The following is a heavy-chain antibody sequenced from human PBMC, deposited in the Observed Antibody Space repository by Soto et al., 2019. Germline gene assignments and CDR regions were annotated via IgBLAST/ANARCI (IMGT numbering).Heavy chain of an antibody. CDR3: AGYTRPGGGGNYYYYGMDV. J-gene: IGHJ6*02. D-gene: IGHD6-13*01. V-gene: IGHV3-33*01. CDR2: IWYDGSNK. Sequence: QVQLVESGGGVVQPGRSLRLSCAASGFTFSSYGMHWVRQAPGKGLEWVAVIWYDGSNKYYADSVKGRFTISRDNSKNTLDLQMKSLRAEDPAVFYWAGYTRPGGGGNYYYYGMDVWGQGTTVTVSS. CDR1: GFTFSSYG.